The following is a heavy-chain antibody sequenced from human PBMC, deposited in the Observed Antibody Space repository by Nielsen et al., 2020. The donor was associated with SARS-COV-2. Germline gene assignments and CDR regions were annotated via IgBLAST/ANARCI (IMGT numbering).Heavy chain of an antibody. Sequence: ASVKVSCKASGYTFTGYYMHWVRQAPGQGLEWMGRINPNSGGTNYAQKFQGRVTMTRDTSISTAYMELSRLRSDDTAVYYCAREDIVVVPAYYYYGMDVWGQGTTVTVSS. CDR1: GYTFTGYY. CDR3: AREDIVVVPAYYYYGMDV. CDR2: INPNSGGT. V-gene: IGHV1-2*06. D-gene: IGHD2-2*01. J-gene: IGHJ6*02.